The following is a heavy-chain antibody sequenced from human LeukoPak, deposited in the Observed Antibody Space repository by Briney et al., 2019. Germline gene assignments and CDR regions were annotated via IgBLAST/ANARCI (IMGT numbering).Heavy chain of an antibody. V-gene: IGHV4-59*12. Sequence: SETLSLTCTVPGDSISTNYWSWIRQPPGKGPEWIGYMYYIGSINYNPSLKSRATILVDTSKNQFSLKLSSVTAADTAVYYCARDLFDCGGNSRGDYSGQGTLVTVSS. CDR1: GDSISTNY. D-gene: IGHD4-23*01. CDR2: MYYIGSI. CDR3: ARDLFDCGGNSRGDY. J-gene: IGHJ4*02.